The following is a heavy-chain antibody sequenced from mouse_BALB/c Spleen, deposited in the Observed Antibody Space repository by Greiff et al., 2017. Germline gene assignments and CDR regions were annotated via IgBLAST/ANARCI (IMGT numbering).Heavy chain of an antibody. D-gene: IGHD1-1*01. CDR1: GFTFSSFG. CDR3: ARSTVFDY. CDR2: ISSGSSTI. J-gene: IGHJ2*01. Sequence: EVMLVESGGGLVQPGGSRKLSCAASGFTFSSFGMHWVRQAPEKGLEWVAYISSGSSTIYYADTVKGRFTISRDNPKNTLFLQMTSLRSEDTAMYYCARSTVFDYWGQGTTLTVSS. V-gene: IGHV5-17*02.